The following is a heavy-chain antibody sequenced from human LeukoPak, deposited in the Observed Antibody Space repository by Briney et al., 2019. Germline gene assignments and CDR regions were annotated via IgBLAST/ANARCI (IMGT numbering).Heavy chain of an antibody. D-gene: IGHD3-10*01. CDR2: TNAGNGNT. CDR3: ARVRGVITSFDY. Sequence: GASVKVSCKASGHTFTSYAMHWVRQAPGQRLEWMGWTNAGNGNTKYSQKFQGRVTITRDTSASTAYMELSSLRSEDTAVYYCARVRGVITSFDYWGQGTLVTVSS. J-gene: IGHJ4*02. CDR1: GHTFTSYA. V-gene: IGHV1-3*01.